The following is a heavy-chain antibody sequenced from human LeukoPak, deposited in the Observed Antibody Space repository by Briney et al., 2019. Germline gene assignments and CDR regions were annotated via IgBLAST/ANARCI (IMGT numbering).Heavy chain of an antibody. CDR1: GFTFSSYW. V-gene: IGHV3-7*01. J-gene: IGHJ6*02. D-gene: IGHD3-16*01. Sequence: SGGSLRVSCAASGFTFSSYWMSWVRQAPGKGLEWVANIKQDGSEKYYVDSVKGRFTISRDNAKNSLYLQMNSLRAEDTAVYYCARERDYKDYYYGMDVWGQGTTVTVSS. CDR2: IKQDGSEK. CDR3: ARERDYKDYYYGMDV.